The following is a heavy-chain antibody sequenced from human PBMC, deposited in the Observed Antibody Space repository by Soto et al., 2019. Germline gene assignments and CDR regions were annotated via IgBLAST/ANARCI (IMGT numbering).Heavy chain of an antibody. CDR2: IYHSGST. J-gene: IGHJ4*02. CDR1: GYSISSGYY. Sequence: LSLTCAVSGYSISSGYYWGWIRQPPGKGLEWIGSIYHSGSTYYNPSLKSRVTISVDTSKNQFSLKLSSVTAADTAVYYCARSRGGTTGDYWGQGTLVTVSS. D-gene: IGHD1-7*01. V-gene: IGHV4-38-2*01. CDR3: ARSRGGTTGDY.